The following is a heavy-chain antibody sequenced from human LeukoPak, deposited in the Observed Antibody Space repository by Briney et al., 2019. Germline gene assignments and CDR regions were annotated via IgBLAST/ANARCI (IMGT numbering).Heavy chain of an antibody. CDR2: IYYSGST. Sequence: SVTLSLTCTVSGGSISSYYWSWIRQPPGKGLEWMGYIYYSGSTNYNPSLKSRAPISVDTPKNQFSLKLSSVPAADTAVYYCARGPTQGYYYYYMDVWGKGTTVTVSS. CDR1: GGSISSYY. CDR3: ARGPTQGYYYYYMDV. J-gene: IGHJ6*03. V-gene: IGHV4-59*12.